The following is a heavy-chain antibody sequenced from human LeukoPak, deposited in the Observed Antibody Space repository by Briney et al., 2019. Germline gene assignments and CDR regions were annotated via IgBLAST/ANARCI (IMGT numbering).Heavy chain of an antibody. CDR3: ARDLSWYFDY. CDR1: GFTFTNYA. CDR2: ITGSDGSS. D-gene: IGHD3-16*02. J-gene: IGHJ4*02. V-gene: IGHV3-23*01. Sequence: PGTSLRLSCVASGFTFTNYAMSWVRQAPGKGLEWVSAITGSDGSSYYADSVKGRFTISRDNSKNTLYLQMNSLRAEDTAVYYCARDLSWYFDYWGQGTLVTVSS.